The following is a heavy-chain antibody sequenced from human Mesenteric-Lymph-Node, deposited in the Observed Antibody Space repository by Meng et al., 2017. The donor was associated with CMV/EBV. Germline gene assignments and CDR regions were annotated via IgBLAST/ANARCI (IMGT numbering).Heavy chain of an antibody. J-gene: IGHJ5*02. CDR3: ARDNVNPEGFDP. V-gene: IGHV1-2*06. D-gene: IGHD2/OR15-2a*01. CDR1: GYTFTDFY. CDR2: INPNSGVS. Sequence: QVQLVQSRAGVGKPGASEMVSCKASGYTFTDFYIHWVRHAPGQGLEWMGRINPNSGVSNSAQNFQGRVTMTRDTSISTAYMELGRLTSDDTAVYYCARDNVNPEGFDPWGQGTLVTVSS.